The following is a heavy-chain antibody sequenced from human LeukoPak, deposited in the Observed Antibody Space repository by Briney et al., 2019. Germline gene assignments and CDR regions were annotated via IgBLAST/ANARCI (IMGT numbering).Heavy chain of an antibody. D-gene: IGHD6-25*01. CDR3: ARVGGYGGEPLIPHFDY. Sequence: SQTLSLTCAVSGGSISSGGYSWSWIRQPPGKGLEWIGYIYHSGSTYYNPSLKSRVTISVDRSKNQFSLKLSSVTAADTVVYYCARVGGYGGEPLIPHFDYWGQGTLVTVSS. J-gene: IGHJ4*02. V-gene: IGHV4-30-2*01. CDR2: IYHSGST. CDR1: GGSISSGGYS.